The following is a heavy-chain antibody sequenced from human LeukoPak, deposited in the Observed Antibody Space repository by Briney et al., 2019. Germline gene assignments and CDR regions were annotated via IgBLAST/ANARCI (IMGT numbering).Heavy chain of an antibody. CDR3: ARRNGCSSSPVFDY. Sequence: SETLSLTCTVSGGSISSYYWSWIRQPPGKGLEWIGYIYYSGSTNYNPSLKSRVTISVDTSKNQFSLKLSSVTAADTAVYYCARRNGCSSSPVFDYWGQGTLVTVSS. J-gene: IGHJ4*02. CDR2: IYYSGST. CDR1: GGSISSYY. V-gene: IGHV4-59*01. D-gene: IGHD6-6*01.